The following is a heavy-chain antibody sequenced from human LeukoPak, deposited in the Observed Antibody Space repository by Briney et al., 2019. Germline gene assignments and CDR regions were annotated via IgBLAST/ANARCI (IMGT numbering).Heavy chain of an antibody. CDR2: IYHSGST. CDR3: ARGAYSSSSHYYYYYMDV. V-gene: IGHV4-38-2*02. Sequence: SETLSLTCTVSGHSISSAYYWGWIRQSPGKGLEWIGSIYHSGSTYYNPSLKSRVTISVDTSKNQFSLKLSSVTAADTAVYYCARGAYSSSSHYYYYYMDVWGKGTTVTVSS. J-gene: IGHJ6*03. D-gene: IGHD6-6*01. CDR1: GHSISSAYY.